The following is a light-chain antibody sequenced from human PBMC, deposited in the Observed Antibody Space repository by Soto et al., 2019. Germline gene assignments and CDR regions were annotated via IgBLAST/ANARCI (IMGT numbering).Light chain of an antibody. J-gene: IGKJ1*01. CDR2: AAS. V-gene: IGKV1-6*01. CDR1: QGIRSD. CDR3: LQDYTYPLT. Sequence: AIQMTQSPSSLSASVGDRVTITCRASQGIRSDLAWYQKKSGKAPKLLIYAASSLQSGVPSRFSGSGSGSDFTLTISSLQPEDFATYYCLQDYTYPLTFGQGTSVEI.